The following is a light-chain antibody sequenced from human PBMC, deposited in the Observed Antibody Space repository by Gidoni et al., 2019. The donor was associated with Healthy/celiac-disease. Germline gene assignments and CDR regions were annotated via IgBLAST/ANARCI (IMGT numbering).Light chain of an antibody. V-gene: IGKV1-39*01. CDR2: AAS. CDR3: QQSYSTPWT. J-gene: IGKJ1*01. CDR1: QSISSY. Sequence: LSASVGDRVTITCLASQSISSYLNWYQQKPGKAPKLLIYAASSLQSGVPSRFSGSGSGTDFTLTISSLQPEDFATYYCQQSYSTPWTFGQGTKVEIK.